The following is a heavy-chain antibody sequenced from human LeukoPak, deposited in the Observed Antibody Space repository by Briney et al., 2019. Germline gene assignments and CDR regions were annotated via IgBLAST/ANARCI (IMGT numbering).Heavy chain of an antibody. CDR1: GYTFTGYY. D-gene: IGHD3-3*01. V-gene: IGHV1-3*03. CDR3: ARARYETRIWPKSRYDYYHYMDV. Sequence: GASVKVSCKASGYTFTGYYMHWVRQAPGQGLEWMGWINAGNGNRKYSQEFQDRVTITRDTSASTAYMELSSLRSEDMAVYYCARARYETRIWPKSRYDYYHYMDVWGKGTTVTVSS. J-gene: IGHJ6*03. CDR2: INAGNGNR.